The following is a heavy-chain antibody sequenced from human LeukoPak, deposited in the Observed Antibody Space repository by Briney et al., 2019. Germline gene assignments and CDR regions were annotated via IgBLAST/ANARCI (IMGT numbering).Heavy chain of an antibody. D-gene: IGHD4/OR15-4a*01. CDR2: VYYSGST. V-gene: IGHV4-39*01. CDR3: ARRDYAAWFDP. CDR1: GDSITSGAFY. J-gene: IGHJ5*02. Sequence: SETLPLTCNVSGDSITSGAFYWAWIRQSPGKGLEWIGNVYYSGSTQYNPPLRGRVSISMDKTKNQFSLNLNSVSVTDTAIYYCARRDYAAWFDPWGQGTLVTVSS.